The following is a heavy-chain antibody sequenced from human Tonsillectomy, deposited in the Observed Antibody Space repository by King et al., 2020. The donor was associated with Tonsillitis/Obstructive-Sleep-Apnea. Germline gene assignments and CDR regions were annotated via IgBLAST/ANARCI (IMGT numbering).Heavy chain of an antibody. J-gene: IGHJ4*02. Sequence: VQLVESGGGLVKPGGSLRLSCAASGFTFSSYTMNWVRQAPGKGLEWVASISRSSTHIDYADSLKGRFTISRDNAKNLLYLQMSSLRAEDTALYYSARERGYGDYYFDYWGQGTLVTVSS. V-gene: IGHV3-21*06. CDR1: GFTFSSYT. D-gene: IGHD4-17*01. CDR2: ISRSSTHI. CDR3: ARERGYGDYYFDY.